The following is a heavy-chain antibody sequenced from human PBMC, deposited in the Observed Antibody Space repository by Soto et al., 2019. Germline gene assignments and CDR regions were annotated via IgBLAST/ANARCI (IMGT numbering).Heavy chain of an antibody. CDR2: IKQDGSEK. CDR3: AREGWLQSVYYYYGMDV. Sequence: GILRLSCAASGFTFSSYWMSWVRQAPGKGLEWVANIKQDGSEKYYVDSVKGRFTISRDNAKNSLYLQMNSLRAEDTAVYYCAREGWLQSVYYYYGMDVWGQGTTVTVSS. CDR1: GFTFSSYW. J-gene: IGHJ6*02. D-gene: IGHD5-12*01. V-gene: IGHV3-7*03.